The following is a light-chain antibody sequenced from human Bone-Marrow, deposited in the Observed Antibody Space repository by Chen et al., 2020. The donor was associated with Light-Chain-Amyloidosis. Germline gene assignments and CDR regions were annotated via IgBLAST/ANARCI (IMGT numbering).Light chain of an antibody. CDR1: SSDVGGDNH. V-gene: IGLV2-14*01. CDR2: EVT. CDR3: SSYTITNTLV. J-gene: IGLJ1*01. Sequence: QSALTQPPSVSGSPGQSINISCTGTSSDVGGDNHVSWYQQHPDKAPKLMIYEVTNRPSWVPDSFSGSKSDNTASLTISGLQTEDEADYFCSSYTITNTLVFGSGTRVTVL.